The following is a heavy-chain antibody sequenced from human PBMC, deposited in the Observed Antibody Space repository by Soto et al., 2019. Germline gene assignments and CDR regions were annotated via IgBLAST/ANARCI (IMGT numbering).Heavy chain of an antibody. J-gene: IGHJ6*02. V-gene: IGHV3-53*04. D-gene: IGHD5-12*01. CDR2: IYSGGST. CDR3: ARDGDGYNNYGMDV. Sequence: EVQLVESGGGLVQPGGSLRLSCAASGFTVSSNYMSWVRQAPGKGLEWVSVIYSGGSTYYADSVKGRFTISRHNSKNTLYLQRNSLRAEDTAVYYCARDGDGYNNYGMDVWGQGTTVTVSS. CDR1: GFTVSSNY.